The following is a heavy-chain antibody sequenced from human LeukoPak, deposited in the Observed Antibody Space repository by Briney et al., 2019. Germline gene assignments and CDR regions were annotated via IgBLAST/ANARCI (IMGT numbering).Heavy chain of an antibody. CDR3: ARDDSSSTAGDY. CDR1: GYTFTSYG. CDR2: ISAYNGNT. J-gene: IGHJ4*02. V-gene: IGHV1-18*01. D-gene: IGHD6-6*01. Sequence: ASVTVSCKASGYTFTSYGISWVRQAPGQGLEWMGWISAYNGNTNYAQNLQGRVTMTTDTSTSTAYMELRSLRSDDTAVYYCARDDSSSTAGDYWGQGTLVTVSS.